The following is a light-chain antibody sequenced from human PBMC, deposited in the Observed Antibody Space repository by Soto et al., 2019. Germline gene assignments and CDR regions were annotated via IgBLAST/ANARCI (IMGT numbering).Light chain of an antibody. CDR2: GAS. CDR3: QQYSNWPPT. Sequence: EIVMTQSPATLSVSPGERATLSCRASQSVSSNLAWYQQKPGQAPRLLIYGASTKATGIPARFSGSRSGTEFTLTISSLQSEDFAVYSCQQYSNWPPTFGQGPRLEI. J-gene: IGKJ5*01. V-gene: IGKV3-15*01. CDR1: QSVSSN.